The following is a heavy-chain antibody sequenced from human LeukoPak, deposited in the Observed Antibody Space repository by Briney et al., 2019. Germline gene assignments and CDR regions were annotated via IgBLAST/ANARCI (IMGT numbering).Heavy chain of an antibody. Sequence: GGSVRLSCAASGFDFSSNWMHWVRHAPGRGLVWVSRIKGDGISTNYADSVKGRFTISRDVAKNTLYLQMNSLRAEDTGVYYCAKDHYWSIAYWGRGTLVTVSS. V-gene: IGHV3-74*01. D-gene: IGHD3-3*01. J-gene: IGHJ4*02. CDR1: GFDFSSNW. CDR3: AKDHYWSIAY. CDR2: IKGDGIST.